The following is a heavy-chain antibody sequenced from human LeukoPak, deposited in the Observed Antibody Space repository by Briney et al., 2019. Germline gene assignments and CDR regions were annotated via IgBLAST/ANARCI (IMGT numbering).Heavy chain of an antibody. CDR2: INHSGST. D-gene: IGHD3-22*01. Sequence: SETLSLTCAVYGGSFSGYYWSWIRQPPGKGLEWIGEINHSGSTNYNPSLKSRVTISVDTSKNQFSLKLSSVTAADTAVYYCARPGVVVVPDAFDIWGQGTMVTVSS. J-gene: IGHJ3*02. V-gene: IGHV4-34*01. CDR3: ARPGVVVVPDAFDI. CDR1: GGSFSGYY.